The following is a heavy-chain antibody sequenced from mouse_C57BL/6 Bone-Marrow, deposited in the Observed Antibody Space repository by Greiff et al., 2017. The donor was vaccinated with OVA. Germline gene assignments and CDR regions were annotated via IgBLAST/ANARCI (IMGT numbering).Heavy chain of an antibody. CDR3: ALYYYGSSPFAY. D-gene: IGHD1-1*01. Sequence: QVQLKQSGPELVKPGASVKISCKASGYTFTDYYINWVKQRPGQGLEWIGWIFPGSGSTYYNEKFKGKATLTVDKSSSTAYMLLSSLTSEDSAVYFCALYYYGSSPFAYWGQGTLVTVSA. CDR2: IFPGSGST. CDR1: GYTFTDYY. J-gene: IGHJ3*01. V-gene: IGHV1-75*01.